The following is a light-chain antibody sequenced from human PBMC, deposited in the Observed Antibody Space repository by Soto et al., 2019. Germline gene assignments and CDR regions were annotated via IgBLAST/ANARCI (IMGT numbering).Light chain of an antibody. V-gene: IGLV2-11*01. CDR1: SSDVGGYNY. J-gene: IGLJ1*01. CDR3: CSYAGSYTHYV. Sequence: QSALTQPRSVSGSPGQSITISCTGTSSDVGGYNYVSWYRQHPGNAPKLMIYDVSKRPSGVPDRFSGSKSGNTASLTISGLLAEDKADYSCCSYAGSYTHYVFGTGTKPTVL. CDR2: DVS.